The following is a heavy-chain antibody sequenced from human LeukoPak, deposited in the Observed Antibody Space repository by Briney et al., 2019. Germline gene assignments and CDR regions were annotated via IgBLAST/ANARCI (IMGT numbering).Heavy chain of an antibody. Sequence: SETLSLTCTVSGGSISNNTHYWGWIRQPPGKGLEWIGTIYYSGSTYYNPSLKSRVTISVDRSKNQSSLKLSSVTAADTAVYYCARDSSGFGVGWFDPWGQGTLVTVSS. D-gene: IGHD6-19*01. CDR3: ARDSSGFGVGWFDP. V-gene: IGHV4-39*07. J-gene: IGHJ5*02. CDR1: GGSISNNTHY. CDR2: IYYSGST.